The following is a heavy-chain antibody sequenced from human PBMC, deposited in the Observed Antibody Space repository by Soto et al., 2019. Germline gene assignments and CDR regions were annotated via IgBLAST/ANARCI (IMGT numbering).Heavy chain of an antibody. J-gene: IGHJ5*02. V-gene: IGHV3-21*01. CDR3: ARVAVAGNWFDH. CDR1: GFTFSSYS. D-gene: IGHD6-19*01. CDR2: ISSSSSYI. Sequence: GGSLRLSCAASGFTFSSYSMNWVRQAPGKGLEWVSSISSSSSYIYYADSVKGRFTISRDNAKNSLYLQMNSLRAEDTAVYYCARVAVAGNWFDHWGQGTLVTVS.